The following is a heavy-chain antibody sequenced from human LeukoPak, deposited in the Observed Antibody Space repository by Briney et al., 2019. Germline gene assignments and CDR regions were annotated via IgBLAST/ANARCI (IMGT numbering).Heavy chain of an antibody. V-gene: IGHV4-34*01. J-gene: IGHJ4*02. CDR2: INHSGST. CDR1: GGSFSGYY. Sequence: PSETLSLTCAVYGGSFSGYYWSWIRQPPGKGLEWIGEINHSGSTNYNPSLKSRVTISVDTSKNQFSLKLSSVTAADTAVYYCTRALGYYAFYFDHWGQGTLVTVSS. CDR3: TRALGYYAFYFDH. D-gene: IGHD1-26*01.